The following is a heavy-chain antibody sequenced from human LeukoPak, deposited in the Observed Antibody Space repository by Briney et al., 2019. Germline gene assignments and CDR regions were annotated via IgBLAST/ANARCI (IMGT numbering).Heavy chain of an antibody. CDR1: GFTFGSYG. D-gene: IGHD3-22*01. CDR2: IWYDGSNK. J-gene: IGHJ4*02. Sequence: PGRSLRLSCAASGFTFGSYGMHWVRQAPGKGLEWVAVIWYDGSNKYYADSVKGRFTISRDNSKNTLYLQMNSLRAEDTAVYYCARAHNYYDSSGYYLLDYWGQGTLVTVSS. V-gene: IGHV3-33*01. CDR3: ARAHNYYDSSGYYLLDY.